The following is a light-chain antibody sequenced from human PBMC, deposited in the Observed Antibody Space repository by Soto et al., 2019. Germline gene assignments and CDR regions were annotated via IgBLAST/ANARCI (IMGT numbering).Light chain of an antibody. CDR2: GAS. V-gene: IGKV3-20*01. J-gene: IGKJ5*01. Sequence: EIVLTQSPATLSLSPGERATLSCRASQSVNSYLAWYQQKPGQAPRLLTYGASSRATGIPDRFSGSGSGTDFTLTISRLEPEDFAVYYCQQYGSSITFGQGTRLEIK. CDR3: QQYGSSIT. CDR1: QSVNSY.